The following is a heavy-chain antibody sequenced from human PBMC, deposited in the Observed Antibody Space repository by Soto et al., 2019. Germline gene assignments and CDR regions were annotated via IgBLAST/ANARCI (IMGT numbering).Heavy chain of an antibody. CDR1: GGSISSGGYY. J-gene: IGHJ5*02. D-gene: IGHD3-10*01. CDR2: IYYSGST. Sequence: SETLSLTCTVSGGSISSGGYYWSWIRQHPGKGLEWIGYIYYSGSTYYNPSLKSRVTISVDTSKNQFSLKLSSVTAADTAVYYCARDFSHGSGSYQYNWFDPWGQGTLVTVSS. V-gene: IGHV4-31*03. CDR3: ARDFSHGSGSYQYNWFDP.